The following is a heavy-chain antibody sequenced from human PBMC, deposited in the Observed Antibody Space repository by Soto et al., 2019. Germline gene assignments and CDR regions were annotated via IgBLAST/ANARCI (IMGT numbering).Heavy chain of an antibody. CDR2: IHHGGTT. V-gene: IGHV4-30-2*01. CDR1: GGSISSGGYS. D-gene: IGHD3-16*01. Sequence: QLQLQESGSGLVTPSQTLSLTCAVSGGSISSGGYSWNWIRQPPGKGLEWIAYIHHGGTTLYNPSLRSRVTISVDTSKNQFSLMLTSVTAADTAVYYCARERSGGGEFDSWGQGTLVTVSS. J-gene: IGHJ4*02. CDR3: ARERSGGGEFDS.